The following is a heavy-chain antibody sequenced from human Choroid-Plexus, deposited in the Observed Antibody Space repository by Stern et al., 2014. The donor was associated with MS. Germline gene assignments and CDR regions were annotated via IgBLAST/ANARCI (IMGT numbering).Heavy chain of an antibody. CDR1: GFTFGSCA. Sequence: VQLVESGGGVVQPGRPLRLSCVASGFTFGSCAMHWVRQAPGTGLEWVAGVSYDGSNKYYADSVKGRCTISRDNSQNTLYMQMSSLRPEDTAVYYCAKDRQYLTYFFDHWGQGSLVTVSS. J-gene: IGHJ5*02. D-gene: IGHD2/OR15-2a*01. V-gene: IGHV3-30*18. CDR3: AKDRQYLTYFFDH. CDR2: VSYDGSNK.